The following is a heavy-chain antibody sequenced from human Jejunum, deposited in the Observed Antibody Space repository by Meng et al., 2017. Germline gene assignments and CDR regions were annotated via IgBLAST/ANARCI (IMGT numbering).Heavy chain of an antibody. CDR3: ARVYYYYRRFDY. CDR2: IYHTGST. J-gene: IGHJ4*02. Sequence: GSLRLSCTVSGYSINTDFHWGWIRQPPGKGLEWIGSIYHTGSTYYNSSLKSRVTFSVDTAKNQFSLNLSSVAAADTAVYYCARVYYYYRRFDYWGQGTLVNVSS. D-gene: IGHD1-26*01. V-gene: IGHV4-38-2*02. CDR1: GYSINTDFH.